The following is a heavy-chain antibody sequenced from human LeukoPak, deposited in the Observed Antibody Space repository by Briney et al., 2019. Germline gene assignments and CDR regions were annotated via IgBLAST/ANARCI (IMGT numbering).Heavy chain of an antibody. Sequence: SETLSLTCTVSGGSISSYYWSWIRQPPGKGLEWIGYIYYSGSTNYNPSLKSRVTISVDTSKNQFSLKLSSVTAADTAVYYCARVAYSSGWYGRDYYYYYMDVWGKGTTVTISS. J-gene: IGHJ6*03. V-gene: IGHV4-59*01. D-gene: IGHD6-19*01. CDR1: GGSISSYY. CDR2: IYYSGST. CDR3: ARVAYSSGWYGRDYYYYYMDV.